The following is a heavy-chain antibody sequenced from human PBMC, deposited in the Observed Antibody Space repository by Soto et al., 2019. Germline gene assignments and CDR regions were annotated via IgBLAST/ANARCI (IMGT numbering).Heavy chain of an antibody. V-gene: IGHV5-51*01. CDR1: GYSFTSYW. CDR2: IYPGDSDT. J-gene: IGHJ4*02. D-gene: IGHD2-15*01. CDR3: ARRGYCSGGSCYSRTLYYFDY. Sequence: ESLKISCKGSGYSFTSYWIGWVRQMPGKGLEWMGIIYPGDSDTRYSPSFQGRVTITRDTSASTAYMELSSLRSEDTAVYYCARRGYCSGGSCYSRTLYYFDYWGQGTLVTVSS.